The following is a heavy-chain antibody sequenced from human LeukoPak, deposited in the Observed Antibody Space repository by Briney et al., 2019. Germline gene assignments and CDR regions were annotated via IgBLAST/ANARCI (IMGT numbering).Heavy chain of an antibody. CDR3: AKDQGGYTYGSFDY. Sequence: GGSLRPSCAASGFSLNSHAMNWVRQVPGKGLQWVSTIDASGVNTYYGTSVEGRFTISRDNSKNTLYLQMNSLRAEDTAVYYCAKDQGGYTYGSFDYWGQGTLVTVSS. D-gene: IGHD5-18*01. CDR1: GFSLNSHA. CDR2: IDASGVNT. V-gene: IGHV3-23*01. J-gene: IGHJ4*02.